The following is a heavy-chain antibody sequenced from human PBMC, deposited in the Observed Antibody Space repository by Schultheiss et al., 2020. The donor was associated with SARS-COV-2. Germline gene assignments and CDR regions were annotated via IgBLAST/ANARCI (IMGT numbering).Heavy chain of an antibody. V-gene: IGHV4-38-2*01. CDR2: IYYSGST. CDR3: ARTPSIAAAGVVDY. CDR1: GYSISSGYY. Sequence: SQTLSLTCAVSGYSISSGYYWGWIRQPPGKGLEWIGSIYYSGSTNYNPSLKSRVTISVDTSKNQFSLKLSSVTAADTAVYYCARTPSIAAAGVVDYWGQGTLVTVSS. J-gene: IGHJ4*02. D-gene: IGHD6-13*01.